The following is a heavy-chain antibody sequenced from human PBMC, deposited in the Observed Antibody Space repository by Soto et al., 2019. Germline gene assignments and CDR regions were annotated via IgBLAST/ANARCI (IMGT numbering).Heavy chain of an antibody. J-gene: IGHJ5*02. CDR1: GFTFSSYW. V-gene: IGHV3-7*01. D-gene: IGHD3-3*01. CDR3: ARHYDFWSGYQINNWFDP. CDR2: IKQDGSEK. Sequence: GGSLRLSCAASGFTFSSYWMSWVRQAPGKGLEWVANIKQDGSEKYYVDSVKGRFTISRDNAKNSLYLQMNSLRAEDTAVYYCARHYDFWSGYQINNWFDPWGQGTLVTVSS.